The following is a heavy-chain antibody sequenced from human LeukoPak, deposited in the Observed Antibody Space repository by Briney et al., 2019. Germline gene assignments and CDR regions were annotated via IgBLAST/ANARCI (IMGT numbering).Heavy chain of an antibody. Sequence: SETLSLTCTVSGGSISSSSYYWGWIRQPPGKGLEWIGCIYYSGSTYYNPSLKGRVTISVDTSKNPFSMKLSSVTAADTAVYYCARLGYDSSGYYIDYWGQGTLVTVSS. CDR1: GGSISSSSYY. J-gene: IGHJ4*02. CDR3: ARLGYDSSGYYIDY. D-gene: IGHD3-22*01. V-gene: IGHV4-39*01. CDR2: IYYSGST.